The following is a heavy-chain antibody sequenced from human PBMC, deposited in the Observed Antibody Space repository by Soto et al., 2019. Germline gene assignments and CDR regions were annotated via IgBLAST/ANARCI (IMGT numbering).Heavy chain of an antibody. Sequence: QLQLQESGSGLVKPSQTLSLTCAVSGGSISSGDYSWNWIRQPPGKGLEWIGYIYYGGSTYYNPSLQSRVTVSVDRSRDQCSLTLTSLTAADTAVYYCARVRREYDNSGPVDYWGQGTLVTVSS. J-gene: IGHJ4*02. CDR2: IYYGGST. D-gene: IGHD3-22*01. V-gene: IGHV4-30-2*01. CDR1: GGSISSGDYS. CDR3: ARVRREYDNSGPVDY.